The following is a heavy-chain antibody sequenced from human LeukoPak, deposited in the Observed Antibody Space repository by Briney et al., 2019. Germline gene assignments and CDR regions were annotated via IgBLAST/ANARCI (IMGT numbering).Heavy chain of an antibody. V-gene: IGHV3-30*06. Sequence: GGSLRLSCVASGFTFSAYGMQWVRQAPGKGLEWVAFISYDGSNKYYADSVKGRFTISRDNSKNTLYLQMNSLRAEDTAVYYCARRGFRRGPDPAKYGSGSYYRGNWFDPWGQGTLVTVSS. CDR1: GFTFSAYG. CDR3: ARRGFRRGPDPAKYGSGSYYRGNWFDP. CDR2: ISYDGSNK. J-gene: IGHJ5*02. D-gene: IGHD3-10*01.